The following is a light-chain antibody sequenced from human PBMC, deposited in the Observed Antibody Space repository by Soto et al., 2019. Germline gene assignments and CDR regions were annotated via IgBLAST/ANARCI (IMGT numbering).Light chain of an antibody. CDR3: TSYTITSKV. CDR2: EVS. CDR1: RSDVGGYNL. Sequence: QSALTQPASVSGSPGQSITMSCTGSRSDVGGYNLVSWYQQHPGKAPKLMIYEVSKRPSGVSNRFSGSKSGNTASLTISGLQTEDEADYYCTSYTITSKVFGTGTKLTVL. J-gene: IGLJ1*01. V-gene: IGLV2-14*02.